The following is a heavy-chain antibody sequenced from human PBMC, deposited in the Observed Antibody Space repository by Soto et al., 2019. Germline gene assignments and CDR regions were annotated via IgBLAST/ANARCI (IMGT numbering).Heavy chain of an antibody. Sequence: QVQLEQSGAEVKTPGASVKVSCKASGYTFASYDINWVRQAPGQGLEWMAWMNPNSGNTNYAQKFQGRFTMTRDTALSIAHMELSGLRNEDTAVYYCARSNGYTFNWLDSWGQGTLVIVSA. CDR2: MNPNSGNT. J-gene: IGHJ5*01. CDR1: GYTFASYD. CDR3: ARSNGYTFNWLDS. D-gene: IGHD6-13*01. V-gene: IGHV1-8*01.